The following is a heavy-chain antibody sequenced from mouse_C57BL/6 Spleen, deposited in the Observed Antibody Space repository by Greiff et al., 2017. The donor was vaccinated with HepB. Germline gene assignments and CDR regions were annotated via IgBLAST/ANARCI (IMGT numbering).Heavy chain of an antibody. CDR1: GYTFTDYE. D-gene: IGHD1-1*01. CDR3: TRWNYYYGSSYGAMDY. CDR2: IDPETGGT. Sequence: VQLQQSGAELVRPGASVTLSCKASGYTFTDYEMHWVKQTPVHGLEWIGAIDPETGGTAYNQKFKGKAILTADKSSSTAYMELRRLTSEDSAVYYCTRWNYYYGSSYGAMDYWGQGTSVTVSS. J-gene: IGHJ4*01. V-gene: IGHV1-15*01.